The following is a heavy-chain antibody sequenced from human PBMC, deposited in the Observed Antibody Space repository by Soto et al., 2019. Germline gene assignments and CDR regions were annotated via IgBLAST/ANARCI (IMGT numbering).Heavy chain of an antibody. V-gene: IGHV4-39*07. J-gene: IGHJ5*02. Sequence: SETLSLTCTVSGGSITSSSYYWGWIRQPPGKGLEWIGGIYYSGRSYYNPSLKSRVTMSVDTSKNQFSLTLNSVTAADTAVYYCARDMHAGFTHYFDPWGQGTLVTVSS. CDR2: IYYSGRS. CDR3: ARDMHAGFTHYFDP. CDR1: GGSITSSSYY. D-gene: IGHD1-26*01.